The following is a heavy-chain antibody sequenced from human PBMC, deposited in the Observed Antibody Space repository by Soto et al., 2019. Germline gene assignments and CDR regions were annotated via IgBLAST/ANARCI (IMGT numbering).Heavy chain of an antibody. CDR3: ARQSEQIFRILNFDY. Sequence: SETLSLTCTVSGGSISSSSYYWGWIRQPPGKGLEWIGSIYYSGSTYYNPSLKSRVTISVDTSKNQFSLKLSSVTAADTAVYYCARQSEQIFRILNFDYWGQGTLVTVSS. CDR2: IYYSGST. V-gene: IGHV4-39*01. D-gene: IGHD3-9*01. J-gene: IGHJ4*02. CDR1: GGSISSSSYY.